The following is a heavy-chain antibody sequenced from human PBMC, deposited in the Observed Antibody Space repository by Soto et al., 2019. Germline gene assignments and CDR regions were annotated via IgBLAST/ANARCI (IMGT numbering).Heavy chain of an antibody. Sequence: GGSLRLSCAASGFTFSSYGMHWVRQAPGKGLEWVAVIWYDGSNKYYADSVKGRFTISRDNSKNALYLQMNSLRAEDTAMYYCARTDKQAPYMDVCGEGTTVTLSS. CDR3: ARTDKQAPYMDV. J-gene: IGHJ6*03. V-gene: IGHV3-33*01. D-gene: IGHD3-9*01. CDR1: GFTFSSYG. CDR2: IWYDGSNK.